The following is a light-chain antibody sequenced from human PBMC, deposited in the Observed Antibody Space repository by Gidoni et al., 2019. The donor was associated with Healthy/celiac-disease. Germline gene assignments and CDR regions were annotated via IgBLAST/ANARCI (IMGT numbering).Light chain of an antibody. J-gene: IGKJ2*01. CDR1: QSISSY. V-gene: IGKV1-39*01. Sequence: DVQMTQSPSSLSASVGDRVTITCRASQSISSYLNWYQQKPGKAPKLLIYAASSLQSGVPSRFSGSGSGTDFTLTISSLQTEDFATYYCQQSYSTRYTFGQGTKLEIK. CDR2: AAS. CDR3: QQSYSTRYT.